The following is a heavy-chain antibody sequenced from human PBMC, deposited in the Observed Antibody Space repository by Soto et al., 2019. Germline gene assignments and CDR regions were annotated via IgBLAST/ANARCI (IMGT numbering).Heavy chain of an antibody. CDR3: ASGPGGAVAGSDAFDI. CDR2: IKQDGSEK. Sequence: PGGSLRLSCAASGFTFSSYWMSWVRQAPGKGLEWVANIKQDGSEKYYVDSVKGRFTISRDNAKNSLYLQMNSLRAEGTAVYYCASGPGGAVAGSDAFDIWGQGTMVTVSS. J-gene: IGHJ3*02. V-gene: IGHV3-7*01. CDR1: GFTFSSYW. D-gene: IGHD6-19*01.